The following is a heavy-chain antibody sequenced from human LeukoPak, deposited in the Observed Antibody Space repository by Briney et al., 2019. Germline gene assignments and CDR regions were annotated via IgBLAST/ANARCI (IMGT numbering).Heavy chain of an antibody. Sequence: NPSETLSLTCTVSGGSISSGDYSWSWIRQPPGKGLEWIGYIYYSGSTNYNPSLKSRVTISVDTSKNQFSLKLSSVTAADTAVYYCARDQGYCSSTSCFDAPTSQNYYYYYGMDVWGQGTTVTVSS. CDR2: IYYSGST. V-gene: IGHV4-61*08. CDR1: GGSISSGDYS. J-gene: IGHJ6*02. CDR3: ARDQGYCSSTSCFDAPTSQNYYYYYGMDV. D-gene: IGHD2-2*01.